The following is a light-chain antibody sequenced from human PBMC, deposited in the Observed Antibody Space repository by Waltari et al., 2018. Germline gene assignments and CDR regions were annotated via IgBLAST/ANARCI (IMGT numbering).Light chain of an antibody. CDR1: SSDVGGYKY. Sequence: QSALTQPASVSGSPGQSITISCTGTSSDVGGYKYVSWYQQHPGKAPKLMVNEVKKRPSVVSELFSGSKSGNTSSLTISGLQAEDEADYYCSSSTSTTTWVFGGGTKLTVL. J-gene: IGLJ3*02. CDR3: SSSTSTTTWV. V-gene: IGLV2-14*01. CDR2: EVK.